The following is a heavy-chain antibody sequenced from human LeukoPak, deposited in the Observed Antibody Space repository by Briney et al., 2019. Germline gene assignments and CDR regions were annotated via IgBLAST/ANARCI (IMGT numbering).Heavy chain of an antibody. CDR2: ISGSGGST. J-gene: IGHJ4*02. CDR3: AKDRSYYDSSGYIYYFDY. CDR1: GFTFSSYA. V-gene: IGHV3-23*01. D-gene: IGHD3-22*01. Sequence: GGSLRLSCAASGFTFSSYAMSWVRQAPGKGLEWVSAISGSGGSTYYADSVKGRFTISRDNSKNTLYLQMNSLRAEDTAVYYCAKDRSYYDSSGYIYYFDYWGQGTLVTVSS.